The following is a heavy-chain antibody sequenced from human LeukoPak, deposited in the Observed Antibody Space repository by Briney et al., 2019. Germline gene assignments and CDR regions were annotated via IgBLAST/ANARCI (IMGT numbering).Heavy chain of an antibody. CDR3: VRDRLTLPKKYFDY. V-gene: IGHV3-33*01. CDR1: GFIFVSYG. Sequence: GRSLRLSCAPSGFIFVSYGIHWVRQAPGKGLEWVAYIWFDGSNKEYADSVQGRLTISRDNSKNTLYLQMNSLRAEDTAVYYCVRDRLTLPKKYFDYWGQGTLVTVSS. D-gene: IGHD3-16*01. CDR2: IWFDGSNK. J-gene: IGHJ4*02.